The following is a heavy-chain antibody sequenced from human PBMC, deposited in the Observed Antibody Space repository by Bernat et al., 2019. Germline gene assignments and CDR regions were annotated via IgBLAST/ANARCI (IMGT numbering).Heavy chain of an antibody. CDR3: AREFRDYDGSRLSYYYYGMDV. CDR1: GGSISSSSYY. CDR2: IYYSGST. V-gene: IGHV4-39*07. D-gene: IGHD3-22*01. Sequence: QLQLQESGPGLVKPSETLSLTCTVSGGSISSSSYYWGWIRQPPGKGLEWIGSIYYSGSTYYNPSLKSRVTISVDTSKNQFSLKLSSVTAADTAVYYCAREFRDYDGSRLSYYYYGMDVWGQGTTVTVSS. J-gene: IGHJ6*02.